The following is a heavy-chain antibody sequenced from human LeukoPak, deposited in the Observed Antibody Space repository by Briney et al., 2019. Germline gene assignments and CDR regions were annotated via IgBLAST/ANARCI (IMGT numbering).Heavy chain of an antibody. CDR2: LSGSDGTT. D-gene: IGHD6-19*01. CDR3: AKRAPLYSSTPGNYFDS. CDR1: GFTFSSYA. J-gene: IGHJ4*02. Sequence: GGSLRLSCAASGFTFSSYAMSWVRQAPGKGLEWVSTLSGSDGTTYYAGSVKGRFTVSRDNTKNTFYLQMNSLRAEDTAVYYCAKRAPLYSSTPGNYFDSWGQGTLVTVSS. V-gene: IGHV3-23*01.